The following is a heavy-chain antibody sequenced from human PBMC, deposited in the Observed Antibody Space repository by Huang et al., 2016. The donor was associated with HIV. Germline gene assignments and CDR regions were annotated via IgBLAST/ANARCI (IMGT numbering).Heavy chain of an antibody. V-gene: IGHV7-4-1*02. CDR1: GYTFTSYA. CDR2: NNTNTGNP. Sequence: QVQLVQSGSELKKRGASVKVSCKGSGYTFTSYAMNLVRQGLGQGLEGMGWNNTNTGNPTYAQGFTGLCVFSLDTSFSTAYLQISSLKAEDTSVYYCARGLYSSSWSPFDYWGQGTLVTVSS. CDR3: ARGLYSSSWSPFDY. D-gene: IGHD6-13*01. J-gene: IGHJ4*02.